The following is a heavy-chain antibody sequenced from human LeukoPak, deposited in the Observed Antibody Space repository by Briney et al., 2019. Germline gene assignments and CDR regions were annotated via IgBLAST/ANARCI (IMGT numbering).Heavy chain of an antibody. CDR1: GFTLSDYW. CDR3: ARDPPDGGNSKLQFDY. J-gene: IGHJ4*02. CDR2: INGDGRIT. V-gene: IGHV3-74*01. Sequence: PGGSLRLSCVASGFTLSDYWMHWVRQAPGKGLLWVSRINGDGRITGHADSVKGRFTISRDNAKNTLYLQMIGLRVEDTALYYCARDPPDGGNSKLQFDYWGQGALVTVSS. D-gene: IGHD4-23*01.